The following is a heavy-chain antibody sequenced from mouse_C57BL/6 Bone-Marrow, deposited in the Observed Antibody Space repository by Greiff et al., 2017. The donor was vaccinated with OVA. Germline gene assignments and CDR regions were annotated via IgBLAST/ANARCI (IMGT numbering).Heavy chain of an antibody. CDR2: INPSSGYT. D-gene: IGHD1-1*01. V-gene: IGHV1-4*01. CDR1: GYTFTSYT. J-gene: IGHJ4*01. Sequence: VRLQQSGAELARPGASVKMSCKASGYTFTSYTMHWVKQRPGQGLEWIGYINPSSGYTKYNQKFKDKATLTADKSSSTAYMQLSSLTSEDSAVYYCARLITRAMDYWGQGTSVTVSS. CDR3: ARLITRAMDY.